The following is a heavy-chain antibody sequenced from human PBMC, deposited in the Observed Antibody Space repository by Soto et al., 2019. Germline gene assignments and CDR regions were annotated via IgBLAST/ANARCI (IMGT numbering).Heavy chain of an antibody. Sequence: GGSLRLSCAASGFSIEDFAMHWVRQAPGKGLEWVSSISWDSGKIGYADSVTGRFSVSRDNAKNSLFLQMSSLKPEDTAFYFCAKDNPGRYGDHESTCFEPWGQGTLVTVSS. J-gene: IGHJ5*02. V-gene: IGHV3-9*01. D-gene: IGHD5-18*01. CDR3: AKDNPGRYGDHESTCFEP. CDR2: ISWDSGKI. CDR1: GFSIEDFA.